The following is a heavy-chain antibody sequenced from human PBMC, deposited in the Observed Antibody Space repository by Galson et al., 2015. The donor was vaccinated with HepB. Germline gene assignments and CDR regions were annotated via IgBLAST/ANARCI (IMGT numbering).Heavy chain of an antibody. Sequence: SLRLSCAASGFTFSNAWMSWVRQAPGKGLEWVGRIKSKTDGGTTDYAAPVKGRFTISRDDSKNTLYLQMNSLKTEDTAVYYCTTDEGLWFGEEQTKYYYYGMDVWGQGTTVTVSS. CDR3: TTDEGLWFGEEQTKYYYYGMDV. J-gene: IGHJ6*02. CDR2: IKSKTDGGTT. D-gene: IGHD3-10*01. CDR1: GFTFSNAW. V-gene: IGHV3-15*01.